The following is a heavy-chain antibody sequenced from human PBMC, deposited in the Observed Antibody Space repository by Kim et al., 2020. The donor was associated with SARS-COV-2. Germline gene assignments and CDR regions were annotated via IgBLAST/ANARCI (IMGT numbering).Heavy chain of an antibody. V-gene: IGHV7-4-1*02. D-gene: IGHD4-4*01. Sequence: ASVKVSCKASGYIFTSYAMNWVRQAPGQGLEWMGWINTNTGNPTYAQGFTGRFVFSLDTSVSTAYLQISSLKAEDTAVYYCAREIYSNYGDNWFDPWGQGTLVTVSS. J-gene: IGHJ5*02. CDR3: AREIYSNYGDNWFDP. CDR1: GYIFTSYA. CDR2: INTNTGNP.